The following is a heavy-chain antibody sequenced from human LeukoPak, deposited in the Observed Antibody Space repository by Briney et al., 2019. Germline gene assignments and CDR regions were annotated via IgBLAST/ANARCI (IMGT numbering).Heavy chain of an antibody. CDR3: ARDLMTLYFDY. CDR1: GFTFSSYA. CDR2: ISGSGGST. V-gene: IGHV3-23*01. Sequence: GGSLRLSCAASGFTFSSYAMSWVRQAPGKGLEWVSGISGSGGSTYYAGSVKGRFAVSRDNSKNTLYLQMNSLRAEDTAMYYCARDLMTLYFDYWGQGTLVTVSS. J-gene: IGHJ4*02.